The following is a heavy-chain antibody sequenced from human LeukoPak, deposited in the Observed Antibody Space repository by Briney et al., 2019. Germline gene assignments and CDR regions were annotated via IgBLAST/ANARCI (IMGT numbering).Heavy chain of an antibody. CDR2: ISYDGSNK. V-gene: IGHV3-30*04. CDR1: GFTFSSYA. J-gene: IGHJ4*02. D-gene: IGHD3-16*01. CDR3: ARYEYFDL. Sequence: GGSLRLSCAASGFTFSSYAMHWVRQAPGKGLEWVAVISYDGSNKYYADSVKGRFTISRDNSKNTLYLQMNSLRAEDTAVYYCARYEYFDLWGQGTLVIVSS.